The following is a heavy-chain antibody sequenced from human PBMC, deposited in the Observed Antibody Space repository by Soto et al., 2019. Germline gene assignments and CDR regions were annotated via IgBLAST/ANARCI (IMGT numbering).Heavy chain of an antibody. D-gene: IGHD5-12*01. CDR2: IYYSGST. CDR1: GGSISSYY. J-gene: IGHJ4*02. Sequence: SETLSLTCTVSGGSISSYYWIWIRQPPGKGLEWIGYIYYSGSTNYNPSLKSRVTISVDTSKNQFSLKLSSVTAADTAVYYCAREYGGYADYWGQGALVTVS. V-gene: IGHV4-59*01. CDR3: AREYGGYADY.